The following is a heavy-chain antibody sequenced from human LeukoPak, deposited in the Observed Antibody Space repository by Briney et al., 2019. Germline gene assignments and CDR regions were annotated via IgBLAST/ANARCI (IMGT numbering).Heavy chain of an antibody. D-gene: IGHD3-3*01. J-gene: IGHJ5*02. Sequence: SETLSLTCTVSGGSISSYYWSWIRQPPGKGLEWIGYIYYSGRTNYNPSLKSRVTISVDTSKNQFSLKLSSVTAADTAVYYCARGGPLWSLNWFDPWGQGTLVTVSS. CDR1: GGSISSYY. V-gene: IGHV4-59*01. CDR2: IYYSGRT. CDR3: ARGGPLWSLNWFDP.